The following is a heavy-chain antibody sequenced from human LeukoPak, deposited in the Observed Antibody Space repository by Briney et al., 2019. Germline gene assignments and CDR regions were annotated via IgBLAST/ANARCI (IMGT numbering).Heavy chain of an antibody. CDR3: ARWRSDYGDYSVGSGFDY. CDR2: INPNSGGT. CDR1: GYTFTGYY. Sequence: ASVKVSCKASGYTFTGYYMHWVRQAPGQGLEWMGWINPNSGGTNYAQKFQGRVTMTRDTSISTAYMELSSLRSEDTAVYYCARWRSDYGDYSVGSGFDYWGQGTLVTVSS. D-gene: IGHD4-17*01. J-gene: IGHJ4*02. V-gene: IGHV1-2*02.